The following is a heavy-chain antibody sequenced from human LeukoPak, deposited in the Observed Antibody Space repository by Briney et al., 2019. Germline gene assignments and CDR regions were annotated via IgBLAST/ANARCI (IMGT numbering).Heavy chain of an antibody. Sequence: GESLKIPCKGSGYSFTSYWIGWVRQMPGKGLEWMGIIWPGDSDTRYSPSFQGQVIMSADKSISTAYLQWSSLKPSDTAMYYCARRPRDSGGYFLYNFDYWGQGTLVTVSS. CDR2: IWPGDSDT. D-gene: IGHD3-22*01. CDR1: GYSFTSYW. V-gene: IGHV5-51*01. J-gene: IGHJ4*02. CDR3: ARRPRDSGGYFLYNFDY.